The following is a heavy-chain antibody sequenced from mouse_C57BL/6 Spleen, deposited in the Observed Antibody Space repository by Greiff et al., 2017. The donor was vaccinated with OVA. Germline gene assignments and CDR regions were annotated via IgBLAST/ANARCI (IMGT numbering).Heavy chain of an antibody. V-gene: IGHV1-61*01. CDR3: AFDYGAY. CDR1: GYTLTSYW. D-gene: IGHD2-4*01. Sequence: QVQLQQPGAELVRPGSSVKLSCKASGYTLTSYWMDWVKQRPGQGLEWIGAIYPSNSETHYNQKFKYKATLTVDKSSSTAYMQLSSLTSEDSAVYYCAFDYGAYWGQGTTLTVSS. CDR2: IYPSNSET. J-gene: IGHJ2*01.